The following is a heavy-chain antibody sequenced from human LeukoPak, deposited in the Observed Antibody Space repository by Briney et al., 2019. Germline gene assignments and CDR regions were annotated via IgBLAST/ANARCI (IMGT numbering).Heavy chain of an antibody. J-gene: IGHJ5*02. CDR2: IYYSGST. CDR1: GGSISSSSYY. Sequence: SETLSLTCTVSGGSISSSSYYWGWIRQPPGKGLEWIGSIYYSGSTYYNPSLKSRVTISVDTSKNQFSLKLSSVTAADTAVYYCARQRPWGTLAARNWFDPWGQGTLVTVSS. CDR3: ARQRPWGTLAARNWFDP. V-gene: IGHV4-39*01. D-gene: IGHD3-16*01.